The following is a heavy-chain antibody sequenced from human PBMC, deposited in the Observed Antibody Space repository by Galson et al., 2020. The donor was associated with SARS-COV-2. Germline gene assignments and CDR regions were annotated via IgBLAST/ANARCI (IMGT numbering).Heavy chain of an antibody. V-gene: IGHV3-23*01. CDR1: GFTFSSYA. J-gene: IGHJ4*02. Sequence: GGSLRLSCAASGFTFSSYAMSWVRQAPGKGLEWVSAISGSGGSTYYADSVKGRFTISRDNSKNTLYLQMNSLRAEDTAVYYCAKDLVGTVVTPALAASRGQGTLVTVSS. CDR2: ISGSGGST. CDR3: AKDLVGTVVTPALAAS. D-gene: IGHD2-21*02.